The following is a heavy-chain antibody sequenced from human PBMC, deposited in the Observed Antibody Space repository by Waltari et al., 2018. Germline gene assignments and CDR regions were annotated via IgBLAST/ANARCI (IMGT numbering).Heavy chain of an antibody. CDR2: IHHGGTT. Sequence: QVHLEESGPGLVETSGTLSLTCTVSGGFLSSNWWSWVRQPPTKGLELIGEIHHGGTTYYNTSLQSRVTISMDNSRNQFSLRLYSVAAADTATYYCASHVSESGQRGFDNWGQGILVTVSS. CDR1: GGFLSSNW. V-gene: IGHV4-4*02. J-gene: IGHJ4*02. D-gene: IGHD3-3*01. CDR3: ASHVSESGQRGFDN.